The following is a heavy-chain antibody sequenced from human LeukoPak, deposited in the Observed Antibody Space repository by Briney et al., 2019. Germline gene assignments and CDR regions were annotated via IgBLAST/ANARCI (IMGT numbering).Heavy chain of an antibody. CDR2: IGNNGGGI. V-gene: IGHV3-23*01. CDR1: GFTFDDYG. Sequence: PAGGSLRLSCAASGFTFDDYGMSWVRQAPGKRLEWVSIIGNNGGGIHYADSVKGRFTISRDNFKNALYLQMNSLRVEDTAVYYCAIGPNWGTHSWGQGVLVTVSS. D-gene: IGHD7-27*01. CDR3: AIGPNWGTHS. J-gene: IGHJ4*02.